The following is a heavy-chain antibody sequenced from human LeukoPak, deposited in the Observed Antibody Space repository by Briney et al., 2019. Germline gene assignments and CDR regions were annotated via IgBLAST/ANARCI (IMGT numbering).Heavy chain of an antibody. CDR2: INHSGST. V-gene: IGHV4-34*01. D-gene: IGHD3-22*01. Sequence: SETLSLTCAVYGGSFSGYYWSWIRQPPGKGLEWIGEINHSGSTNYNPSLKSRVTISVDTSKNQFSLKLSSVTAADTAVYYCARLAMDYDSSGYYEYYFDYWGQGTLVTVSS. J-gene: IGHJ4*02. CDR3: ARLAMDYDSSGYYEYYFDY. CDR1: GGSFSGYY.